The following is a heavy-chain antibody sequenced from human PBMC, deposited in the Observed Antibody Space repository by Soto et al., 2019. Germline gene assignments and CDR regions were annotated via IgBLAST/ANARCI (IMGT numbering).Heavy chain of an antibody. CDR1: GGTFSSYT. J-gene: IGHJ6*02. CDR2: IIPILGLA. Sequence: QVQLVQSGAEVKKPGSSVKVSCKASGGTFSSYTVSWVRQAPGQGLEWMGRIIPILGLAYYSQKFQGRVTITADKSTGTASMELSSLRSEDTALSSCAIMSACGPALLYYAMDVWAQGTTVTVSS. D-gene: IGHD2-21*01. CDR3: AIMSACGPALLYYAMDV. V-gene: IGHV1-69*02.